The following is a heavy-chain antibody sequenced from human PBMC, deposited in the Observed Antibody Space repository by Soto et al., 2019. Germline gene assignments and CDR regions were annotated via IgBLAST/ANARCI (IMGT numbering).Heavy chain of an antibody. Sequence: ASVKVSCKASGYTFTGYYMHWVRQAPGQGLEWMGWINPNSGGTNYAQKFQGWVTMTRDTSISTAYMELSRLRSDDTAVYYCARQEDGDIVVVPAANGAFDIWGQGTMVTVSS. J-gene: IGHJ3*02. CDR1: GYTFTGYY. V-gene: IGHV1-2*04. CDR3: ARQEDGDIVVVPAANGAFDI. CDR2: INPNSGGT. D-gene: IGHD2-2*01.